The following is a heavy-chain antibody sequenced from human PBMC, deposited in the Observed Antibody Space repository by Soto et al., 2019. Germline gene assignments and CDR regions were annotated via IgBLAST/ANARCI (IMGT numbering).Heavy chain of an antibody. CDR1: GFTFSSYG. V-gene: IGHV3-23*01. CDR2: ISGSGGST. Sequence: GSLRLSCAASGFTFSSYGMSWVRQAPGKGLEWVSVISGSGGSTYYADSVKGRFTISRDNSKNMLYLQMNSLRAEDTAVYYCAKDLVATILWGIFDYWGQGTLVTVSS. J-gene: IGHJ4*02. D-gene: IGHD5-12*01. CDR3: AKDLVATILWGIFDY.